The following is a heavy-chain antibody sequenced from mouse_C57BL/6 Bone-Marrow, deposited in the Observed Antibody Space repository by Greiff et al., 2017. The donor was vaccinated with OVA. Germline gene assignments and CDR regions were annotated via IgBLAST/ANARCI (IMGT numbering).Heavy chain of an antibody. CDR3: ARNESYDYSYYFDY. J-gene: IGHJ2*01. D-gene: IGHD2-4*01. CDR1: GFSLTSYG. V-gene: IGHV2-2*01. CDR2: IWSGGSP. Sequence: VQLQQSGPGLVQPSQSLSITCTVSGFSLTSYGVHWVRQSPGKGLEWLGVIWSGGSPDYHAAFISRLRISNDNSKSQVFFKMISLQADNTAIYYCARNESYDYSYYFDYWGQGTTLTVSS.